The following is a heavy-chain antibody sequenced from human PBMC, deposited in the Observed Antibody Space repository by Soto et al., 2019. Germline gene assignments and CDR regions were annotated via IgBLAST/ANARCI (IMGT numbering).Heavy chain of an antibody. V-gene: IGHV3-23*01. D-gene: IGHD2-21*02. Sequence: GGSLRLSCAASGFTFSSYAMSWVRQAPGKGLEWVSAISGSGGSTYYADSVKGRFTISRDNSKNTLYLQMNSLRAEDTAVYYCAKDYCGGDCYSDFDYWGQGTRVTVSS. CDR2: ISGSGGST. J-gene: IGHJ4*02. CDR1: GFTFSSYA. CDR3: AKDYCGGDCYSDFDY.